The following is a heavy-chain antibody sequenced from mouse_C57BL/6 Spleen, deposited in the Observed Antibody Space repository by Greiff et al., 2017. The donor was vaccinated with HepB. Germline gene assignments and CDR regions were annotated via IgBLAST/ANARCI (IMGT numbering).Heavy chain of an antibody. V-gene: IGHV1-50*01. CDR1: GYTFTSYW. J-gene: IGHJ2*01. CDR3: ARSYDYDGDY. CDR2: IDPSDSYT. D-gene: IGHD2-4*01. Sequence: VQLQQPGAELVKPGASVKLSCKASGYTFTSYWMQWVNQRPGQGLEWIGEIDPSDSYTNYNQKFKGKATLTVDTSSSTAYMQLSSLTSEDSAVYYCARSYDYDGDYWGQGTTLTVSS.